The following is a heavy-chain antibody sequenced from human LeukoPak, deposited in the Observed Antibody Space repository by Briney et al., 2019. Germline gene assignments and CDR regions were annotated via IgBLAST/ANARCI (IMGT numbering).Heavy chain of an antibody. J-gene: IGHJ4*02. Sequence: SETLSLTCTVSGGSISSYYWSWIRQPPGKGLEWIASIFYTGSSSYNPSLKARVTISVDTSKNQLFLKLSSVTAADTAVYYCARQMAVAGDFYYWGQGTLVTVSS. V-gene: IGHV4-59*08. CDR2: IFYTGSS. CDR1: GGSISSYY. CDR3: ARQMAVAGDFYY. D-gene: IGHD6-19*01.